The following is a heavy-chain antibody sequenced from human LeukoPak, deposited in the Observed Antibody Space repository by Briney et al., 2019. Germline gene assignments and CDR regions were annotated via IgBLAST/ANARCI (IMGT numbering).Heavy chain of an antibody. CDR3: ARGSTTWDNWFDP. V-gene: IGHV3-74*01. J-gene: IGHJ5*02. D-gene: IGHD1-14*01. CDR1: GFTFSSHW. CDR2: INSDGRGT. Sequence: GGSLRLSCAASGFTFSSHWMHWVRQAPGKGRWWVSRINSDGRGTNYADSVQGRFTISRENAKNTLFLQMNSLRVEDTAVYYCARGSTTWDNWFDPWGQGTLVTVSS.